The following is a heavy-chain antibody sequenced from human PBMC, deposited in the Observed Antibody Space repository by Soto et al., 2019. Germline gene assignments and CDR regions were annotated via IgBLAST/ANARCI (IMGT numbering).Heavy chain of an antibody. CDR1: GYTFTGHY. Sequence: AASVKVSCKASGYTFTGHYMHWVRQGSGKGPEYLGWLKSDNGGAYSAPKFQGRVTFTRDTSTTTAYMELSGLRSDDTAVYFCARDLCPLGSGSACPKFGLDFWGQGTTVTVSS. CDR2: LKSDNGGA. V-gene: IGHV1-2*02. D-gene: IGHD3-10*01. J-gene: IGHJ6*02. CDR3: ARDLCPLGSGSACPKFGLDF.